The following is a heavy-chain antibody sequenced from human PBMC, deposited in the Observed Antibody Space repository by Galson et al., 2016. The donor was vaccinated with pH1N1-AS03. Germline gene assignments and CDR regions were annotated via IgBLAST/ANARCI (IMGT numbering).Heavy chain of an antibody. D-gene: IGHD3-3*01. V-gene: IGHV3-64*01. CDR1: GFTFSDYA. CDR2: ISSDASGT. J-gene: IGHJ4*02. CDR3: ARRRSYYDFWSGYSDC. Sequence: SLRLSCAASGFTFSDYAMHWVRQAPGKGLEYVSAISSDASGTYYANSVKGRFTISRDNSKNTVYLQMGSLRAEDMAVYYCARRRSYYDFWSGYSDCWGQGTLVTVST.